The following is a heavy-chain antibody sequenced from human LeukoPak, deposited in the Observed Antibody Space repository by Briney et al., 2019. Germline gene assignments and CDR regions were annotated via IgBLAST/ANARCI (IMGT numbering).Heavy chain of an antibody. D-gene: IGHD6-13*01. V-gene: IGHV4-34*01. CDR1: GGSFSGYY. CDR2: INHSGST. CDR3: ATRLYSSSWKGGRGAYYYYYYMDV. J-gene: IGHJ6*03. Sequence: PSETLPLTCAVYGGSFSGYYWSWIRQPPGKGLEWIGEINHSGSTNYNPSLKSRVTISVDTSKNQFSLKLSSVTAADTAVYYCATRLYSSSWKGGRGAYYYYYYMDVWGKGTTVTISS.